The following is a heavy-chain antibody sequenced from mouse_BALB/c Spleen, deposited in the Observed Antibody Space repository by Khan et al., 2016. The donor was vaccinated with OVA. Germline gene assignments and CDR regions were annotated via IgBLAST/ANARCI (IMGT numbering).Heavy chain of an antibody. Sequence: EVELVESGGGLVKPGGSLKLSCAASGFTFSSFSMSWVRQTPEKRLAWVATISSGGDNTYYPDSVEGRFTNCRDKAMTNLYLQMSSLRSEDTALYYCARSNYAAFAYWGQGTLVTVSA. V-gene: IGHV5-9*03. CDR3: ARSNYAAFAY. J-gene: IGHJ3*01. CDR1: GFTFSSFS. D-gene: IGHD1-1*02. CDR2: ISSGGDNT.